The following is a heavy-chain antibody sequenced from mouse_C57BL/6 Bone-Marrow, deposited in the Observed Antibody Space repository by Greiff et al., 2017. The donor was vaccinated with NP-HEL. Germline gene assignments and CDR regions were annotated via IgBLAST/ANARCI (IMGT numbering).Heavy chain of an antibody. V-gene: IGHV5-17*01. CDR3: ARRERGSSCYFDY. D-gene: IGHD1-1*01. CDR1: GFTFSDYG. CDR2: ISSGSSTI. Sequence: EVKLVESGGGLVKPGGSLKLSCAASGFTFSDYGMHWVRQAPEKGLEWVAYISSGSSTIYYADTVKGRFTISRDNAKNTLFLQMTSLRSEDTAMYYCARRERGSSCYFDYWGQGTTLTVSS. J-gene: IGHJ2*01.